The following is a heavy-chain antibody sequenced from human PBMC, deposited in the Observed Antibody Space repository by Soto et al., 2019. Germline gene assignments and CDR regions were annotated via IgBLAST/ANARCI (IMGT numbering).Heavy chain of an antibody. CDR1: GFTFSSYA. D-gene: IGHD1-26*01. J-gene: IGHJ6*02. Sequence: PGGSLRLSCAASGFTFSSYAMSWVRQAPGKGLEWVSVISVSGDTTNYADSVKGRFTISRDKSKNMLYLQMNSLRAEDTAVYYCAREEPYYYYYGMDVWGQGTTVTVSS. V-gene: IGHV3-23*01. CDR2: ISVSGDTT. CDR3: AREEPYYYYYGMDV.